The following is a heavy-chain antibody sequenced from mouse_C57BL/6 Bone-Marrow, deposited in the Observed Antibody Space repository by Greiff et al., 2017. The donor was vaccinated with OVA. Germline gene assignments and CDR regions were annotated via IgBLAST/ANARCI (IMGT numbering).Heavy chain of an antibody. CDR2: IDPETGGT. CDR3: TRFGYYGSSYRGWYFDV. Sequence: VQLQQSGAELVRPGASVTLSCKASGYTFTDYEMHWVKQTPVHGLEWIGAIDPETGGTAYNQKFKGKAILTADKSSSTAYMELRSLTSEDSAVYYCTRFGYYGSSYRGWYFDVWGTGTTVTVSS. CDR1: GYTFTDYE. J-gene: IGHJ1*03. V-gene: IGHV1-15*01. D-gene: IGHD1-1*01.